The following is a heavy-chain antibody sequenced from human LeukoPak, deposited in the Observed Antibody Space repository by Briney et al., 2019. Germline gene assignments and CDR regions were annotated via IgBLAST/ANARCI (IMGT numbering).Heavy chain of an antibody. V-gene: IGHV3-11*06. CDR3: ARIGLQLDAFDI. D-gene: IGHD6-13*01. Sequence: GRFAISRDDAKNSVSLQMNSLRVEDTAVYYCARIGLQLDAFDIWGQGTMVTVSS. J-gene: IGHJ3*02.